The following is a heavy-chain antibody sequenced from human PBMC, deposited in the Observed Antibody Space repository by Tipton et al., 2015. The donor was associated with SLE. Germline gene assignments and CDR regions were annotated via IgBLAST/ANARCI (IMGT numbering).Heavy chain of an antibody. CDR1: GFTFGSYT. D-gene: IGHD5-12*01. J-gene: IGHJ4*02. V-gene: IGHV3-11*01. CDR3: AKDKDIVATVTYSFDY. CDR2: ISSSGTTT. Sequence: SLRLSCAASGFTFGSYTMNWIRQAPGKGLEWVSYISSSGTTTYSADSVQGRVTITRDNAKNSLYLQMNSLRAEDTALYFCAKDKDIVATVTYSFDYWGQGTLVTVSS.